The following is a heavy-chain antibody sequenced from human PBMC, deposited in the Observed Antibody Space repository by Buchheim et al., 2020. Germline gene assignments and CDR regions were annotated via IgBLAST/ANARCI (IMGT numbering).Heavy chain of an antibody. CDR3: ARGKGRDFDKWSAYYPPDY. CDR2: ISSHSQFT. CDR1: EFTFSDFY. D-gene: IGHD3-3*01. V-gene: IGHV3-11*05. Sequence: QVQLVESGGGLVKPGGSLRLSCAASEFTFSDFYMTWFRQAPGKGLEWVSYISSHSQFTHYADSVKGRFTISRDNAKRSLYLQMNGLTAEGTALYYCARGKGRDFDKWSAYYPPDYWGQGT. J-gene: IGHJ4*02.